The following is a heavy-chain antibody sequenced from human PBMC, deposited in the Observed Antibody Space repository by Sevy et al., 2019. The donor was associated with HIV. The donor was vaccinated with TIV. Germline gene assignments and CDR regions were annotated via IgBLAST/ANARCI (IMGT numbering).Heavy chain of an antibody. CDR1: GLTFDDYA. J-gene: IGHJ6*02. CDR3: AKDISSTNYYGMDV. CDR2: ISWNSGSI. Sequence: GGSLRLSCAASGLTFDDYAMHWVRQAPGKGLEWVSGISWNSGSIGYADSVKGRFTISRDNAKNSLYLQMNSLRAEDMALYYCAKDISSTNYYGMDVWGQGTTVTVSS. D-gene: IGHD2-2*01. V-gene: IGHV3-9*03.